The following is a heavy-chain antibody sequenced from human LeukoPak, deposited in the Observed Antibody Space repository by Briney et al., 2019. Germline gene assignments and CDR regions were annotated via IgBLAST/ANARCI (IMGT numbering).Heavy chain of an antibody. D-gene: IGHD6-13*01. CDR1: GYTFTGYY. J-gene: IGHJ6*02. CDR3: AREDSSSLDYYGMDV. V-gene: IGHV1-2*04. Sequence: ASVTVSCKASGYTFTGYYMHWVRQAPGQGLEWMGWINPNSGGTNYAQKFQGWVTMTRDTSISTAYMELSRLRSDDTAVYYCAREDSSSLDYYGMDVWGQGTTVTVSS. CDR2: INPNSGGT.